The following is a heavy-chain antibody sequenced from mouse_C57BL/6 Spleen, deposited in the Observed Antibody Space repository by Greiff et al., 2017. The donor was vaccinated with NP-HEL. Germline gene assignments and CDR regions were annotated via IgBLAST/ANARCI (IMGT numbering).Heavy chain of an antibody. Sequence: VQLKESGAELVKPGASVKMSCKASGYTFTTYPIEWMKQNHGKSLEWIGNFHPYNDDTKYNEKFKGKATLTVEKSSSTFYLELSRLTSDDSAVYYCARGFYYYGSSYWYFDVWGTGTTVTVSS. CDR3: ARGFYYYGSSYWYFDV. D-gene: IGHD1-1*01. J-gene: IGHJ1*03. CDR2: FHPYNDDT. V-gene: IGHV1-47*01. CDR1: GYTFTTYP.